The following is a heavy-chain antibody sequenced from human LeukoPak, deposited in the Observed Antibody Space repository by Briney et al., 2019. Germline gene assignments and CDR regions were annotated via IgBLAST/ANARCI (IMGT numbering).Heavy chain of an antibody. CDR3: ARVHCDDTSCFYFDY. J-gene: IGHJ4*02. CDR2: IYHGGGT. CDR1: GGSISTTDW. V-gene: IGHV4-4*02. D-gene: IGHD2-2*01. Sequence: PSGTLSLTCAVSGGSISTTDWWTWVRQPPGKGLEWIGEIYHGGGTHYNPSLKSRVTISVDKSKNQFSLKLSSVTAADTAVYYCARVHCDDTSCFYFDYWGQGTLVTVSS.